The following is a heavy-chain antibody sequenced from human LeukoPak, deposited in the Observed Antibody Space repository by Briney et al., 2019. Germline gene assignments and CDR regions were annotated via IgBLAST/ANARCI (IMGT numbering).Heavy chain of an antibody. V-gene: IGHV1-8*01. D-gene: IGHD6-19*01. CDR2: MNPESGNT. CDR3: ARRYAGGWTDH. Sequence: ASVKVSCKASGYTFSSNDINWVRQATGQGLEWMGWMNPESGNTGYAEKFQGRVTLTRDTSINTAYMELSSLGSEDTAVYYCARRYAGGWTDHWGQGTLVTVSS. CDR1: GYTFSSND. J-gene: IGHJ4*02.